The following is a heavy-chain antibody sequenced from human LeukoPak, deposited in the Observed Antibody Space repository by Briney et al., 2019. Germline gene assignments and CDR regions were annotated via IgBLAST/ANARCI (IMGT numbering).Heavy chain of an antibody. V-gene: IGHV3-23*01. CDR2: ISGSGGST. Sequence: GGSLRLSCAASGFTFSSYAMSWVRQAQGKGLEWVSAISGSGGSTYYADSVKGRFTISRDNAKNSLYLQMNSLRAEDTAVYYCARSPRASDYYYMDVWGKGTTVTVSS. J-gene: IGHJ6*03. CDR1: GFTFSSYA. CDR3: ARSPRASDYYYMDV.